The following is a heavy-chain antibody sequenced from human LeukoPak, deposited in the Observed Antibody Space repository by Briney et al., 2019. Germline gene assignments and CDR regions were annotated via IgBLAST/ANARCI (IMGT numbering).Heavy chain of an antibody. J-gene: IGHJ6*03. Sequence: GGSLRLSCAASGFTFSSYAMSWVRQAPGKGLEWASAISGSGGSTYYADSVKGRFTISRDNSKNTLYLQMNSLRAEDTAVYYCAKHYGSIYYYYMDVWGKGTTVTVSS. D-gene: IGHD3-10*01. CDR3: AKHYGSIYYYYMDV. V-gene: IGHV3-23*01. CDR1: GFTFSSYA. CDR2: ISGSGGST.